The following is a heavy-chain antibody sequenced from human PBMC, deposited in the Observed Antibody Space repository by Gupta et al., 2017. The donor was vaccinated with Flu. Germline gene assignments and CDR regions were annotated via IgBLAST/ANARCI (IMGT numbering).Heavy chain of an antibody. Sequence: EVQLVESGGGLVQPGRSLRLSCTASGFTFGDYAMSWVRQAPGKGLEWVGFIRSKAYGGTTEYAASVKGRFTISRDDSKSIAYLQMNSLKTEDTAVYYCTRDAGYSYGETFDYWGQGTLVTVSS. CDR2: IRSKAYGGTT. D-gene: IGHD5-18*01. CDR3: TRDAGYSYGETFDY. CDR1: GFTFGDYA. J-gene: IGHJ4*02. V-gene: IGHV3-49*04.